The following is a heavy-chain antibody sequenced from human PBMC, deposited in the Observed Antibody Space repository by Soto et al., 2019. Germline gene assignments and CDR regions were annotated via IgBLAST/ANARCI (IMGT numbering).Heavy chain of an antibody. CDR3: ATSSDTGYIFDF. V-gene: IGHV3-7*01. Sequence: PGGPQRLFCDAPVFSFTTYWMSWLRESPGKGMEWVVNIKQDGSDEYYVDSVRGRFTISRDNAKNSLYLQMNSLRAEDTAVYYCATSSDTGYIFDFWGQGTLVTVSS. D-gene: IGHD3-9*01. CDR1: VFSFTTYW. J-gene: IGHJ4*02. CDR2: IKQDGSDE.